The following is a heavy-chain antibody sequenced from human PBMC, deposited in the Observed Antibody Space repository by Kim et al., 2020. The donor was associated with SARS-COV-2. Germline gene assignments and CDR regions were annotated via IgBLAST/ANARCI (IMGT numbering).Heavy chain of an antibody. J-gene: IGHJ5*02. Sequence: GGSLRLSCAASGFTFSSYAMSWVRQAPGKGLEWVSAISGSGGSTYYADSVKGRFTISRDNSKNTLYLQMNSLIAEDTAVYYCAKDLFTMVRGVIIRDNWFDAWGQGTLVTVSS. D-gene: IGHD3-10*01. CDR3: AKDLFTMVRGVIIRDNWFDA. V-gene: IGHV3-23*01. CDR1: GFTFSSYA. CDR2: ISGSGGST.